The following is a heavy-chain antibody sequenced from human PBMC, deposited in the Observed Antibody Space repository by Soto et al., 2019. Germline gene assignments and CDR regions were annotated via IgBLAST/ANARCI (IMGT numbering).Heavy chain of an antibody. J-gene: IGHJ4*02. Sequence: GESLKISCKGSGYSFTSYWIGWVRQMPGKGLEWMGIIYPGDSDTRYSPSFQGQVTISADKSISTAYLQWSSLKASDTAMYYCARGATIFGVVILYPPLDYWGQGTLVTVSS. CDR3: ARGATIFGVVILYPPLDY. V-gene: IGHV5-51*01. D-gene: IGHD3-3*01. CDR1: GYSFTSYW. CDR2: IYPGDSDT.